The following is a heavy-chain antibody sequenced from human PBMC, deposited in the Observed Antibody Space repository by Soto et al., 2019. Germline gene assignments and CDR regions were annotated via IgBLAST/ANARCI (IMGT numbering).Heavy chain of an antibody. CDR2: IYYSGST. V-gene: IGHV4-30-4*01. CDR1: GGSISCGDYY. Sequence: SETLSLTCTVSGGSISCGDYYWRWIRQPPGKGLEWIWYIYYSGSTYYSPSLKSRVTISVDTSKNQFSLKLSSVTAADTAVYYCARERPDGARLDPWGQGTLVTVSS. J-gene: IGHJ5*02. CDR3: ARERPDGARLDP. D-gene: IGHD6-6*01.